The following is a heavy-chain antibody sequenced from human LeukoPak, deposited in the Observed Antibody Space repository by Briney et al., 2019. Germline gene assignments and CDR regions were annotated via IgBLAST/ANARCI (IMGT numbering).Heavy chain of an antibody. CDR1: GFTFSSYG. Sequence: GGSLRLSCAASGFTFSSYGMHWVHQAPGKGLEWVAVILSDGSKEFYTDSVKGRFTISRDNSKNSLYLQMNSLRAEDTALYYCARALGRFGERGAFDIWGQGTMVTVSS. CDR2: ILSDGSKE. D-gene: IGHD3-10*01. J-gene: IGHJ3*02. V-gene: IGHV3-30*19. CDR3: ARALGRFGERGAFDI.